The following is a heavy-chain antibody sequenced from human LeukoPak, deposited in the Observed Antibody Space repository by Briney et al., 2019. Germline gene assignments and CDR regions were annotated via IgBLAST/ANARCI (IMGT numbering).Heavy chain of an antibody. J-gene: IGHJ4*02. CDR3: ARGFITFGGVIVDY. CDR2: INSDGSST. D-gene: IGHD3-16*02. Sequence: PGGSLRLSCAASGFTFSTYWMHWVRQAPGKGLLWVSRINSDGSSTSYADSVKGRFTISRDNAKNTLYLQMNRLRVEDTAVYYCARGFITFGGVIVDYWGQGTLVTVSS. V-gene: IGHV3-74*01. CDR1: GFTFSTYW.